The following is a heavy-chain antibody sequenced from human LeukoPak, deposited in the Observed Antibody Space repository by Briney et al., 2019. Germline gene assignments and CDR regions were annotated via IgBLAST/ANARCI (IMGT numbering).Heavy chain of an antibody. CDR3: ARHPRIAVPPFYYYYMDV. Sequence: SETLSLTCTVSGGSLNGYSWSWIRQPLGKGLEWIGFIYHSGSVNHNPSLKSRATISVDTSKNQVSLKLTSVTAADTAVYYCARHPRIAVPPFYYYYMDVWGKGTTVTVSS. J-gene: IGHJ6*03. D-gene: IGHD6-6*01. CDR2: IYHSGSV. V-gene: IGHV4-59*08. CDR1: GGSLNGYS.